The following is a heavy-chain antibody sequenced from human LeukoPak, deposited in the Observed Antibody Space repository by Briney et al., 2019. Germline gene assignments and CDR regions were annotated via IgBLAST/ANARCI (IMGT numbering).Heavy chain of an antibody. Sequence: PGGSLRLSCAASGFTFDDYAMNWVRQAPGKGLEWVSSITSSSSYIYYADSVKGRFTISRDNARNSLYLQMNSLRAEDTALYYCARDGDTVLTRGYYYYMDVWGKGTTVTISS. J-gene: IGHJ6*03. V-gene: IGHV3-21*01. CDR2: ITSSSSYI. CDR3: ARDGDTVLTRGYYYYMDV. D-gene: IGHD4-23*01. CDR1: GFTFDDYA.